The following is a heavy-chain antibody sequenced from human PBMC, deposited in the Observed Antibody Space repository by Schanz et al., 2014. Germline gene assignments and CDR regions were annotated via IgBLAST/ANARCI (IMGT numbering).Heavy chain of an antibody. CDR3: ARDGGRDGYNLAFDV. CDR2: MYINSGST. Sequence: EEKVGESGGGLIQPGGSLLLSCSFSAFNFPTNYMSWVRQAPGKGLEWISSMYINSGSTQYADSVKGRFIISRDSSKNTLFLQMNSLRAEDTAVYFCARDGGRDGYNLAFDVWGQGTLVTVSS. V-gene: IGHV3-53*01. CDR1: AFNFPTNY. D-gene: IGHD5-12*01. J-gene: IGHJ3*01.